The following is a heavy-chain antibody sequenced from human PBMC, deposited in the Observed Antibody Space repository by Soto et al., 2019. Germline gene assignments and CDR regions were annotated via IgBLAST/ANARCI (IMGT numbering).Heavy chain of an antibody. CDR1: GFTFSSYS. V-gene: IGHV3-48*02. D-gene: IGHD6-19*01. CDR3: ARTLGHSSGWYELNWFDP. J-gene: IGHJ5*02. Sequence: EVPLVESGGGLVQPGGSLRLSCAASGFTFSSYSMNWVRQAPGKGLEWVSYISSSSSTIYYADSVKGRFTISRDNAKNSLYLQMNSLRDEDTAVYYCARTLGHSSGWYELNWFDPWGQGTLFTVSS. CDR2: ISSSSSTI.